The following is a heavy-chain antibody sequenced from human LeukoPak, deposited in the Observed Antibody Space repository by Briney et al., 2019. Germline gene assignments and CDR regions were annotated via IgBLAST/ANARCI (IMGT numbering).Heavy chain of an antibody. D-gene: IGHD2-15*01. J-gene: IGHJ5*02. CDR2: INHSGST. CDR1: GGSFSGYY. Sequence: SETLSLTCAVYGGSFSGYYWSWIRQPPGKGLEWIGEINHSGSTNYNPSLKSRVTISVDTSKNQFSLKLSSVTAADTAVYYCARRGAQPTPRGRNWTGRTRYCSGGSCYPWFDPWGQGTLVTVSS. CDR3: ARRGAQPTPRGRNWTGRTRYCSGGSCYPWFDP. V-gene: IGHV4-34*01.